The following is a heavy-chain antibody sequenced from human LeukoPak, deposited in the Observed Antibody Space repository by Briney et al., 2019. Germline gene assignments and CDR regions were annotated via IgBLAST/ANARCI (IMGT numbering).Heavy chain of an antibody. D-gene: IGHD3-3*01. Sequence: GGSLRLSCSASGFTFTTYNMNWVRQAPGEGLEWVSYISSSSSTMYYADSVKGRFTISRDNAKNSLYLQMNSLRAEDTAVYYCARDFLEDSYWGQGTLVTVSS. CDR1: GFTFTTYN. CDR3: ARDFLEDSY. V-gene: IGHV3-48*01. CDR2: ISSSSSTM. J-gene: IGHJ4*02.